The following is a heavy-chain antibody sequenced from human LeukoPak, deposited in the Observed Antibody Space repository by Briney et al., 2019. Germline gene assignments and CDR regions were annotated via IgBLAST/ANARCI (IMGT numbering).Heavy chain of an antibody. CDR1: GFTFSDYY. V-gene: IGHV3-11*01. J-gene: IGHJ6*02. CDR3: ARELREGSYYYYDMDV. CDR2: ISSSGSTI. Sequence: GGSLRLSCAASGFTFSDYYMSWIRQAPGKGLEWVSYISSSGSTIYYADSVKGRFTISRDNAKNSLYLQMNSLRAEDTAVYYCARELREGSYYYYDMDVWGQGTTVTVSS.